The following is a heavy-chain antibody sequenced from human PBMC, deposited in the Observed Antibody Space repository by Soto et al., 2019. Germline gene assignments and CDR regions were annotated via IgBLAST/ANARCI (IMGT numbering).Heavy chain of an antibody. CDR2: MSSSGSFI. CDR3: ARGGRISRDNWFDP. Sequence: EVQLVESGGGLVKPGGSLRLSCAASGFTFSSYNMNWARQAPGKGLEWVASMSSSGSFIYYADPLKGRFTISRDNAKNSLYLQMNSLKVDDTAVYYCARGGRISRDNWFDPWGQGTLVTVSS. J-gene: IGHJ5*02. CDR1: GFTFSSYN. V-gene: IGHV3-21*01.